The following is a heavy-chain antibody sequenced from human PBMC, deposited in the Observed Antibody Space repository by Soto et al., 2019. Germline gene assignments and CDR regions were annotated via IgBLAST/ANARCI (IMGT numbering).Heavy chain of an antibody. V-gene: IGHV3-53*01. CDR1: GFSVRSSQ. D-gene: IGHD3-10*01. CDR3: ARVGPYDSGSYMFRYDRSDP. Sequence: QSGGSLRLSCATSGFSVRSSQMSWVRQAPGKGLEWVSLIFIDGTTHYGVSVKGRFTISRDSARNTLYLQMNGLRVDDTAVYYCARVGPYDSGSYMFRYDRSDPWGQGTQVTVSS. CDR2: IFIDGTT. J-gene: IGHJ5*02.